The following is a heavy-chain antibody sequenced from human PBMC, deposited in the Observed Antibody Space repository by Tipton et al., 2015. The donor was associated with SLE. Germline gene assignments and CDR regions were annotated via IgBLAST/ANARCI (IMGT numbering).Heavy chain of an antibody. CDR1: GDSISNYY. J-gene: IGHJ3*02. CDR2: IYSSGST. V-gene: IGHV4-4*08. Sequence: TLSLTCTVSGDSISNYYWSWIRQPPGKGLEWIGYIYSSGSTEYNPSLESRVTFYADPSKNQFSLKLRSVTAADTALYHCARGNYDFRGRTFDIWGQGTMVTVSA. D-gene: IGHD3-3*01. CDR3: ARGNYDFRGRTFDI.